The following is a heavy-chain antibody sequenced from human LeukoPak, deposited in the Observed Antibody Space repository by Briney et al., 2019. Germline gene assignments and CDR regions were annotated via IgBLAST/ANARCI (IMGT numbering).Heavy chain of an antibody. CDR1: GGSFSSYY. Sequence: SETLSLTCAVYGGSFSSYYWSWIRQPPGKGLEWIGEINHSGSTNYNPSLKSRVTISVDTSKNQFSLKLSSVTAADTAVYYCATSPALGYCSSTSCRFFDYWGQGTLVTVSS. V-gene: IGHV4-34*01. CDR3: ATSPALGYCSSTSCRFFDY. D-gene: IGHD2-2*01. J-gene: IGHJ4*02. CDR2: INHSGST.